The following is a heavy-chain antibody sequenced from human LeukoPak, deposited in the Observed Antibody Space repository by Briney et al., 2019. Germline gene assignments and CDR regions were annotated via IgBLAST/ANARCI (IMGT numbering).Heavy chain of an antibody. Sequence: GGSLRLSRAASGFTFSAYSMNWVRQAPGKGLEWVSYISSTSDIYYADSVKGRFTISRDNVKNSLYLQMNSLGAEDTAVYYCARDLNWCFDYWGQGILVTVSS. V-gene: IGHV3-21*05. CDR3: ARDLNWCFDY. D-gene: IGHD2-15*01. CDR2: ISSTSDI. J-gene: IGHJ4*02. CDR1: GFTFSAYS.